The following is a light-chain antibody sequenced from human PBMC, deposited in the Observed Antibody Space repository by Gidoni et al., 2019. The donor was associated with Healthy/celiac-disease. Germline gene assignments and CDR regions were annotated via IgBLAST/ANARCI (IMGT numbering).Light chain of an antibody. CDR2: LGS. V-gene: IGKV2-28*01. CDR1: QSLLHSNGYNY. CDR3: MQALQTQDFT. Sequence: DIVMTQSPLSLPVTPGEPPSISCRSSQSLLHSNGYNYLDWYLQKPGQSPQLLIYLGSNRASGVPDRFSGSGSGTDFTLKISRVEAEDVGVYYCMQALQTQDFTFGPGTKVDIK. J-gene: IGKJ3*01.